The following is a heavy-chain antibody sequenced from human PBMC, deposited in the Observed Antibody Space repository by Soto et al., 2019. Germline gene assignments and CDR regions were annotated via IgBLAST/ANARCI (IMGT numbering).Heavy chain of an antibody. Sequence: QVQLVESGGGVVQPGRSLRLSCAASGFTFSSYAMHWVRQAPGKGLEWVAVISYDGSNKYYADSVKGRFTISRDNSKNTRYLQMNSLRAEDTAVYYCARESFSGQDAFDIWGQGTMVTVSS. D-gene: IGHD2-15*01. CDR1: GFTFSSYA. CDR2: ISYDGSNK. CDR3: ARESFSGQDAFDI. V-gene: IGHV3-30-3*01. J-gene: IGHJ3*02.